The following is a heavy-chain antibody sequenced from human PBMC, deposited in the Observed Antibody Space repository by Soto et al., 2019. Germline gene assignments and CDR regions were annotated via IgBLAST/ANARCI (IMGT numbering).Heavy chain of an antibody. J-gene: IGHJ4*02. CDR1: GGTFSSYT. CDR2: IIPILGIA. Sequence: GASVKVSCKASGGTFSSYTISWVRQAPGQGLEWMGRIIPILGIANYAQKFQGRVTITADKSTSTAYMELSSLRSEDTAVYYCASLKRALHDYSNQLDDWGQGTPVTVSS. CDR3: ASLKRALHDYSNQLDD. V-gene: IGHV1-69*02. D-gene: IGHD4-4*01.